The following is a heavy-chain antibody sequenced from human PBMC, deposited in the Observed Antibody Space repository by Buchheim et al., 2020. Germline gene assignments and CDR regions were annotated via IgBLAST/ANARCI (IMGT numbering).Heavy chain of an antibody. D-gene: IGHD3-10*01. J-gene: IGHJ4*02. CDR3: ARERPWRITMVRGVKRGYYFDY. CDR1: GFTFSSYG. V-gene: IGHV3-33*01. Sequence: QVQLVESGGGVVQPGRSLRLSCAASGFTFSSYGMHWVRQAPGKGLEWVAVIWYDGSNKYYADSVKGRFTISRDNSKNTLYLQMNSLRAEDTAVYYCARERPWRITMVRGVKRGYYFDYWGQGTL. CDR2: IWYDGSNK.